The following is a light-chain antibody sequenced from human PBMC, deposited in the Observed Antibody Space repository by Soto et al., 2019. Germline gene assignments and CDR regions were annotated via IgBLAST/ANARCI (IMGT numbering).Light chain of an antibody. Sequence: QSVLTQPASVSGSPGQSITISCTGTSSDVGSYDLVSWYQHHPGKAPKLMMYEGSKRPSGVSNRFSGSKSGNTASLTISGLQAEDEADYYCCSYAGSNTYVFGTGTKVTVL. J-gene: IGLJ1*01. CDR2: EGS. CDR3: CSYAGSNTYV. CDR1: SSDVGSYDL. V-gene: IGLV2-23*01.